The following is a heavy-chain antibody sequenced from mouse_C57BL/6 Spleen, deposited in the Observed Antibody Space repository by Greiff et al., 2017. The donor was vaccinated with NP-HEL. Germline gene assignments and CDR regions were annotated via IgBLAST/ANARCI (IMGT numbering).Heavy chain of an antibody. CDR3: ARFITTVAYWYFDV. D-gene: IGHD1-1*01. Sequence: QVQLQQSGAELARPGASVKLSCKASGYTFTSYGISWVKQRTGQGLEWIGEIYPRSGNTYYNEKFKGKATLTADKSSSTAYMELRSLTSEDSAVYFCARFITTVAYWYFDVWGTGTTVTVSS. V-gene: IGHV1-81*01. J-gene: IGHJ1*03. CDR1: GYTFTSYG. CDR2: IYPRSGNT.